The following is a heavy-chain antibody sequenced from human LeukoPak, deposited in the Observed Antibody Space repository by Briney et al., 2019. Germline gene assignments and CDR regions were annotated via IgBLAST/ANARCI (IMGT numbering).Heavy chain of an antibody. CDR1: GDSISTGGYY. CDR3: ARLKKAEGSLLDF. CDR2: IYYSGNT. J-gene: IGHJ4*02. Sequence: PSQTLSLTCTVSGDSISTGGYYWHWIRQLPGKGLEWIGCIYYSGNTYYNPSLQSRVTISVDTSRNMFSLRLTSVTAADTALYYCARLKKAEGSLLDFWGQGSLVTVSS. V-gene: IGHV4-31*03.